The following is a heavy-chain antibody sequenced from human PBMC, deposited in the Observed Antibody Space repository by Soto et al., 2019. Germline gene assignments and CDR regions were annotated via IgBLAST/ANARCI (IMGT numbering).Heavy chain of an antibody. Sequence: LGSTVFGGTVCNSEGGLILKQKGKGLEWIGYIYYSGSTNYNPSLKSRVIISVDTSKNQFSLKLSSVTAADTAVYYCARDLGYYDILTGYSTPYYYYYGMDVWGQGTMVTVSS. CDR1: GGTVCNSE. J-gene: IGHJ6*02. CDR2: IYYSGST. V-gene: IGHV4-59*02. CDR3: ARDLGYYDILTGYSTPYYYYYGMDV. D-gene: IGHD3-9*01.